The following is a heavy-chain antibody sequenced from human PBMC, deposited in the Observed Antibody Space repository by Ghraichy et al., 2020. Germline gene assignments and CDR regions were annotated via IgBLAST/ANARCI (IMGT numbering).Heavy chain of an antibody. V-gene: IGHV4-4*07. CDR1: GGSISNFY. CDR2: IYIGGRT. Sequence: SETLSLTCTVSGGSISNFYCSWIRQPAGKGLEWIGRIYIGGRTNYNPSLKSRVTMSVETSKNQFSLKLSSVSAADTAVYYCARETNGYTYGIYNWFDPWGQGILFTVSS. CDR3: ARETNGYTYGIYNWFDP. J-gene: IGHJ5*02. D-gene: IGHD5-18*01.